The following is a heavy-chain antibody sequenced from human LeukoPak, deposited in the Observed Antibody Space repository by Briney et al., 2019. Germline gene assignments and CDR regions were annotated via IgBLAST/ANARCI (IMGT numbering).Heavy chain of an antibody. D-gene: IGHD6-13*01. V-gene: IGHV4-39*07. CDR3: ASIGYSSSWLDYYYYYMDV. CDR1: GGSISSSSYY. CDR2: IYYSGST. J-gene: IGHJ6*03. Sequence: SETLSLTCTVSGGSISSSSYYWGWIRQPPGEGLEWIGSIYYSGSTYYNPSLKSRVTISVDTSKNQFSLKLSSVTAADTAVYYCASIGYSSSWLDYYYYYMDVWGKGTTVTVSS.